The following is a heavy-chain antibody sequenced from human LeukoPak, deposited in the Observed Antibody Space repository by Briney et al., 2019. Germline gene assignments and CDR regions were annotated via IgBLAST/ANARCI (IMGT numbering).Heavy chain of an antibody. CDR3: AREASHVSGMDV. V-gene: IGHV3-23*01. CDR1: GFPFSSYA. CDR2: ISSSGGTT. J-gene: IGHJ6*01. Sequence: SLRXSCAASGFPFSSYAMGWVRQAPGKGLDWVSGISSSGGTTYYADSVKGRFTISRDNSKNTLSLQMNSLRAEDTAVYYCAREASHVSGMDVWGQGTTVTVSS.